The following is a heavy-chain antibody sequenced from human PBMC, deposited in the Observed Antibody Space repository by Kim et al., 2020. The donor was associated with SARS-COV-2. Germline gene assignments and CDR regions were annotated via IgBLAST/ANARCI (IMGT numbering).Heavy chain of an antibody. CDR2: ISWNSVSI. CDR3: AKESTVITRRAYYYDGMDV. V-gene: IGHV3-9*01. J-gene: IGHJ6*02. Sequence: GGSLRLSCAASGFTFDDYAMHWVRQAPGKGLEWVSGISWNSVSIGYADSVKGRFTISRDNAKNSLYLQMNSLRAEDTALYYCAKESTVITRRAYYYDGMDVWGQGTTVTGSS. CDR1: GFTFDDYA. D-gene: IGHD4-4*01.